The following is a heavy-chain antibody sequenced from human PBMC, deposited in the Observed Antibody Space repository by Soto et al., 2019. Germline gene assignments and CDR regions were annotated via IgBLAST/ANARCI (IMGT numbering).Heavy chain of an antibody. V-gene: IGHV4-4*02. J-gene: IGHJ4*02. Sequence: QVQLQESGPGLVKPSGTLSLTCAVSGGSISSSNWWSWVRQPPGKGLEWIGEIYHSGSTNYNPSLKSRVTISVAKSKNQFSLKLSSVTAADTAVYYCARKGSSGWYWSYLDYWGQGTLVTVSS. CDR1: GGSISSSNW. CDR2: IYHSGST. CDR3: ARKGSSGWYWSYLDY. D-gene: IGHD6-19*01.